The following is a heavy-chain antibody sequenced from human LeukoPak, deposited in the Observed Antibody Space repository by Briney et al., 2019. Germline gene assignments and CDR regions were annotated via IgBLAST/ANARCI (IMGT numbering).Heavy chain of an antibody. V-gene: IGHV1-2*02. CDR3: TTNQVLRGHYYYYMDV. CDR1: GYTFTGYY. CDR2: INPNSGVT. J-gene: IGHJ6*03. Sequence: ASVKVSCKASGYTFTGYYLHWVRQAPGQGLEWMGWINPNSGVTNYAQKFQGRVTMTWDTSISTAYMELSRLRSDDTAVYFCTTNQVLRGHYYYYMDVWGKGTTVTVSS. D-gene: IGHD3-10*01.